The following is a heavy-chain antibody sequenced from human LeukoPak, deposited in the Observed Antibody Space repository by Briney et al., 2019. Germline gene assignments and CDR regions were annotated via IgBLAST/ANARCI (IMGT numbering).Heavy chain of an antibody. J-gene: IGHJ4*02. CDR2: ISSSGSTI. CDR3: ARVGYSSSAFEFDY. CDR1: GFTFSSYE. V-gene: IGHV3-48*03. D-gene: IGHD6-6*01. Sequence: LGGFLRLSCAASGFTFSSYEMNWVRQAPGKGLEWVSYISSSGSTIYYADSVKGRFTISRDNAKNSLYLQMNSLRAEDTAVYYCARVGYSSSAFEFDYWGQGTLVTVSS.